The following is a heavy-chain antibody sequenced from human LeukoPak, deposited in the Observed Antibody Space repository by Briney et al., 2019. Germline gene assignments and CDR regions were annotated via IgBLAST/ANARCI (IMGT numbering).Heavy chain of an antibody. V-gene: IGHV3-21*01. Sequence: GGSLRLSRAASGFTFSSYSMNWVRQAPGKGLEWVSSISSSSSYVYYADSVKGRFTISRDNAKNSLYLQMNSLRAEDTAVYYCASVGWFGELFVDYWGQGTLVTVSS. CDR3: ASVGWFGELFVDY. J-gene: IGHJ4*02. CDR2: ISSSSSYV. D-gene: IGHD3-10*01. CDR1: GFTFSSYS.